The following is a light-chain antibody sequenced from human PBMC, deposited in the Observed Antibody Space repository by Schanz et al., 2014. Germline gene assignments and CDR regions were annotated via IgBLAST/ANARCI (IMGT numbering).Light chain of an antibody. CDR2: GAS. V-gene: IGKV3-20*01. CDR1: QIVSSRS. J-gene: IGKJ2*01. Sequence: EIVLTQSPGTLSLSPGERATLSCRASQIVSSRSLAWYQQKPGQAPRFLIYGASSRATGIPDRFSGSGSGTDFTLTISRLEPEDFAVYYCQQYGSSPRYTFGQGTKLEIK. CDR3: QQYGSSPRYT.